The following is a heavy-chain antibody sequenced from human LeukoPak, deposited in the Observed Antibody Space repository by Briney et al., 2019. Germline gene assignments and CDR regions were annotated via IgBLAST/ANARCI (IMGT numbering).Heavy chain of an antibody. CDR3: ARSAAGYSSSWYEDYFDY. CDR1: GYTFTNYW. J-gene: IGHJ4*02. Sequence: GESLQISCKGSGYTFTNYWIAWVRQMPGKGLEWMGIIYPSDSDTRYSPSFQGQVTISADRSISTAYLQWSSLKASDTAMYYCARSAAGYSSSWYEDYFDYWGQGTLVTVSS. V-gene: IGHV5-51*01. D-gene: IGHD6-13*01. CDR2: IYPSDSDT.